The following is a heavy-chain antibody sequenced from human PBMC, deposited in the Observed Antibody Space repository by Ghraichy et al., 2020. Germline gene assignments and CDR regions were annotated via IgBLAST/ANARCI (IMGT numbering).Heavy chain of an antibody. CDR2: ISGSGGST. V-gene: IGHV3-23*01. CDR1: GFTFSSYA. CDR3: AKVPSRVVVVADP. Sequence: GSLRLSCVASGFTFSSYAMSWVRQAPGKGLEWVSAISGSGGSTYYADSVKGRFTISRDNSKNTLYLQMNSLRAEDMAVYYCAKVPSRVVVVADPWGQGTLVTVSS. D-gene: IGHD2-15*01. J-gene: IGHJ5*02.